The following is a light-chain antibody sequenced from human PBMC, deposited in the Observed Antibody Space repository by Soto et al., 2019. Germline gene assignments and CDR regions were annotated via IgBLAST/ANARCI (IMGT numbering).Light chain of an antibody. CDR2: LNRDGSH. J-gene: IGLJ2*01. CDR1: SGHSDYG. V-gene: IGLV4-69*01. Sequence: QAVLTQSPSASASLGASVKLTCTLSSGHSDYGIAWHQQQPDKGPRYLMKLNRDGSHNKGDGIPDRFSGSNSGAERYLIISILQSDDGADYSCQTWDTVVVFGGGTKLTVL. CDR3: QTWDTVVV.